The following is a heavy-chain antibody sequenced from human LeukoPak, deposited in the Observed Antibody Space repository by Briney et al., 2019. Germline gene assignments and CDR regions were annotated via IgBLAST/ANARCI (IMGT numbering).Heavy chain of an antibody. CDR3: ARGATLPREADWYFDV. V-gene: IGHV3-48*03. CDR1: GFTFSSFE. Sequence: PGGSLRLSCTASGFTFSSFEMNWVRQAPGKGLEWISFITGGPSTTYYTGSVKGRFTVYRDNAQNSLFLQMHSLRAEDTAIYYCARGATLPREADWYFDVWGRGTLVTVSS. CDR2: ITGGPSTT. D-gene: IGHD2-15*01. J-gene: IGHJ2*01.